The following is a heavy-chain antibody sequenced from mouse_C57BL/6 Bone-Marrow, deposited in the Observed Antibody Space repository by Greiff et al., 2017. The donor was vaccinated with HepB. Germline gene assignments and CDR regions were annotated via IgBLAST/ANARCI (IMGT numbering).Heavy chain of an antibody. CDR2: VYPENSDT. CDR3: TRRVPVYGDY. CDR1: GYTFTSYW. Sequence: DVQLQESGTVLARPGASVKMSCKTSGYTFTSYWMHWVKQRPGQGLEWIGAVYPENSDTSYNQKFKGKAKLTAVTSASTAYMELISLTTVDSAVYYCTRRVPVYGDYWGQGTTLTVSS. J-gene: IGHJ2*01. V-gene: IGHV1-5*01. D-gene: IGHD1-1*01.